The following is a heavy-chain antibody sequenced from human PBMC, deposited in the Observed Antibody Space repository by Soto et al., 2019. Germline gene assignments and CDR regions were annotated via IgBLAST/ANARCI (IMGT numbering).Heavy chain of an antibody. CDR1: GYTFTSYG. Sequence: ASVNVSCKASGYTFTSYGISWVRQAPGQGLELMGWISAYNGNTNYAQKLQGRVTMTTXXXXXXAXMXLXCXSSDXTAVYYCARVGSSGWSPDYWGQGALVTVSS. D-gene: IGHD6-19*01. J-gene: IGHJ4*02. CDR2: ISAYNGNT. V-gene: IGHV1-18*01. CDR3: ARVGSSGWSPDY.